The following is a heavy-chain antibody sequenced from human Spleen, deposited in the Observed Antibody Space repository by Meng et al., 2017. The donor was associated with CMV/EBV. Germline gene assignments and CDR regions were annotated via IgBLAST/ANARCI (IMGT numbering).Heavy chain of an antibody. CDR1: GDSMTSGPYY. V-gene: IGHV4-39*07. Sequence: GDSMTSGPYYWGWIRQPPGKGLEWIGSLYFDGSTYYTPSLKSRVIISVDTTKNQFSLKLRSMTAADTAVYYCARDYSGTEGDNWFDPWGQGILVTVSS. CDR2: LYFDGST. D-gene: IGHD1-1*01. J-gene: IGHJ5*02. CDR3: ARDYSGTEGDNWFDP.